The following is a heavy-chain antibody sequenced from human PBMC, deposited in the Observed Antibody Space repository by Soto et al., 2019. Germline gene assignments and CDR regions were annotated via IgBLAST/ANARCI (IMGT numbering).Heavy chain of an antibody. V-gene: IGHV4-39*01. CDR3: GAYVTIFGVVS. CDR1: GASISSGYYY. CDR2: VYYNGGT. J-gene: IGHJ5*02. D-gene: IGHD3-3*01. Sequence: PSETLSLTCTVSGASISSGYYYWGWIRQPPGKGLEWLGSVYYNGGTYDNPSLKSRVTMSVDTSKNQFSLKLSSVTAADTAVYYCGAYVTIFGVVSWGQGTLVTVSS.